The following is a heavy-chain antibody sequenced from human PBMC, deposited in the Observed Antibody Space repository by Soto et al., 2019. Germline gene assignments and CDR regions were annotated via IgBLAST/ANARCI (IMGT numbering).Heavy chain of an antibody. V-gene: IGHV3-33*01. Sequence: PGGSLRLSCAASGFTFSSYGMHWVRQAPGKGLEWVAVIWYDGSNKYYADSVKGRFTISRDNSKNTLYLQMNSLRAEDTAVYYCARGLHYYDSSGYYYYFDYWGQGTLVTAPQ. J-gene: IGHJ4*02. CDR1: GFTFSSYG. CDR2: IWYDGSNK. D-gene: IGHD3-22*01. CDR3: ARGLHYYDSSGYYYYFDY.